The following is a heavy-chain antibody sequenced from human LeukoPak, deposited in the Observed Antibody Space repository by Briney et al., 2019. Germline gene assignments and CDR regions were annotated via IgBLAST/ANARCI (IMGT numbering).Heavy chain of an antibody. CDR1: GFTFSDYQ. Sequence: GGSLRLSCAASGFTFSDYQMSWIRQAPGEGLEWVSYISSSGNTIYYADSVKGRFTISRGNAKNSLYLQMNSLRAEDTAVYYCARDRGSWYWFDPWGQGTLVTVSS. D-gene: IGHD2-15*01. V-gene: IGHV3-11*04. CDR3: ARDRGSWYWFDP. CDR2: ISSSGNTI. J-gene: IGHJ5*02.